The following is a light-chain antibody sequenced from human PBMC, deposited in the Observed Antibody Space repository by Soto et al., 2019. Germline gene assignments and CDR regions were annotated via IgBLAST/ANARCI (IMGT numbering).Light chain of an antibody. Sequence: DIQMTQSPSTLSASIGDRVTITCRASQTINNWLAWYQQKPGKAPNLLIYHASNLETGVPSRSSGSAFGTEVTLTISSLQPDDFATYYGQHYNSYPWTFGQGTKVEIK. CDR2: HAS. CDR3: QHYNSYPWT. J-gene: IGKJ1*01. V-gene: IGKV1-5*01. CDR1: QTINNW.